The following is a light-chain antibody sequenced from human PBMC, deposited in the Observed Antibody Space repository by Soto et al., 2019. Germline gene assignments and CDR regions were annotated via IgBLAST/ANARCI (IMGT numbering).Light chain of an antibody. CDR1: QNIIIY. CDR3: QQNYTTSYT. V-gene: IGKV1-39*01. Sequence: DIQMTQSPSSLSASVGDRVTITCRASQNIIIYLNWYQQKPGKAPNLLIYTTSNLQSGVPSRFSGSGSGTDFTLTISSLQPEDFATYYCQQNYTTSYTFGQGTKLEIK. CDR2: TTS. J-gene: IGKJ2*01.